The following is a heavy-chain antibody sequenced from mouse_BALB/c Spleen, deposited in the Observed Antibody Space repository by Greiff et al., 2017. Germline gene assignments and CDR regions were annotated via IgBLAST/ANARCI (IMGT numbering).Heavy chain of an antibody. CDR3: ARRDGNYGGAMDY. V-gene: IGHV5-12-1*01. D-gene: IGHD2-1*01. CDR2: ISSGGGST. Sequence: EVQLVESGGGLVKPGGSLKLSCAASGFAFSSYDMSWVRQTPEKRLEWVAYISSGGGSTYYPDTVKGRFTISRDNAKNTLYLQMSSLKSEDTAMYYCARRDGNYGGAMDYWGQGTSVTVSS. J-gene: IGHJ4*01. CDR1: GFAFSSYD.